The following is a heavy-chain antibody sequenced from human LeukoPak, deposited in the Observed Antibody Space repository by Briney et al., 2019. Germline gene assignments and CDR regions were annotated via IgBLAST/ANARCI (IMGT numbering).Heavy chain of an antibody. D-gene: IGHD3-3*01. Sequence: SETLSLTCTVSGGSISTYSYYWDWVRQPPGKGLEWIGSIYYSGSTYYDPSLKSRVTISVDTSKNQFSLKLSSVTAADTAVYYCARHITDPGETYEDGFDIWGQGTMVTVSS. CDR1: GGSISTYSYY. CDR2: IYYSGST. CDR3: ARHITDPGETYEDGFDI. V-gene: IGHV4-39*01. J-gene: IGHJ3*02.